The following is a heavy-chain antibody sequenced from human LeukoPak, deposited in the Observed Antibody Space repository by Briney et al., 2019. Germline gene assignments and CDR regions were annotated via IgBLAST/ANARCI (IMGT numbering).Heavy chain of an antibody. V-gene: IGHV3-30-3*01. D-gene: IGHD3-10*01. Sequence: GGSLRLYCAASRFTFNSYDMEWLPQAPGKGLEGVTGIAYDGSNKYYAVSVKVRFTIYRDTSKITLYLQMNSLRAKDTYVYYCVRVWFGAQDVWGQGTTVTVSS. CDR3: VRVWFGAQDV. CDR1: RFTFNSYD. J-gene: IGHJ6*02. CDR2: IAYDGSNK.